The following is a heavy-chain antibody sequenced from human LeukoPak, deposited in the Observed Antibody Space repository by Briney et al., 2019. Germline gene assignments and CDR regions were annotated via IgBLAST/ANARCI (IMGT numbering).Heavy chain of an antibody. J-gene: IGHJ4*02. V-gene: IGHV1-69*13. CDR3: ARGGRGYCSSTSCPYYFDY. D-gene: IGHD2-2*01. CDR1: GGTFSSYA. Sequence: SVKVSCKASGGTFSSYAISWVRQAPGQGLEWMGGIIPIFGTANYAQKFQGRVTITADESTSTAYMELSSLRFEDTAVYYCARGGRGYCSSTSCPYYFDYWGQGTLVTVSS. CDR2: IIPIFGTA.